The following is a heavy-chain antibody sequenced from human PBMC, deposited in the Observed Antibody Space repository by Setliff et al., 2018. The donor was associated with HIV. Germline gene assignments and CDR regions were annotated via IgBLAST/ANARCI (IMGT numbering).Heavy chain of an antibody. D-gene: IGHD2-21*02. CDR1: GGTFSSYA. V-gene: IGHV1-69*10. Sequence: GASVKVSCKASGGTFSSYAISWVRQAPGQGREWMGGIIPILGIANYAQKFQGRVTITTDESTSTAYMELSSLRSEDTAVYYCARERLSDAFDIWGQGTMVTVSS. CDR3: ARERLSDAFDI. CDR2: IIPILGIA. J-gene: IGHJ3*02.